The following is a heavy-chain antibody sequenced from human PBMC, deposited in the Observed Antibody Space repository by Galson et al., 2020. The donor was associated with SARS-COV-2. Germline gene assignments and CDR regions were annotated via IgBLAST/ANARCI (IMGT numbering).Heavy chain of an antibody. CDR2: IWYDGSNK. V-gene: IGHV3-33*06. J-gene: IGHJ3*02. CDR1: GFTFSSYG. Sequence: GGSLRLSCAASGFTFSSYGMHWVRQAPGKGLEWVAVIWYDGSNKYYADSVKGRFTISRDNSKNTLYLQMNSLRAEDTAVYYCAKDLGPDYAFDIWGQGTMVTVSS. CDR3: AKDLGPDYAFDI.